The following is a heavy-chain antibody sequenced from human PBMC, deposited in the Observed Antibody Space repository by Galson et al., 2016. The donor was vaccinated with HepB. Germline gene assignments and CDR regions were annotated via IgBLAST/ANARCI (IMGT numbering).Heavy chain of an antibody. CDR1: GGPFSRSA. Sequence: SVKVSCKASGGPFSRSAITWVRQAPGQGLEFMGTIIPSFGTPNYAHKFQGRVTITADESTSTAFMELSSLRSEDTAVYYCARGENSGAYLGYFDYWGQGTLLTVSS. V-gene: IGHV1-69*13. J-gene: IGHJ4*03. CDR2: IIPSFGTP. CDR3: ARGENSGAYLGYFDY. D-gene: IGHD1-26*01.